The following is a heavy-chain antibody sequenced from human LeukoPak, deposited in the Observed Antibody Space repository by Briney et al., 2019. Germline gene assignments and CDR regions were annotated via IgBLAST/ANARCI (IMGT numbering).Heavy chain of an antibody. J-gene: IGHJ4*02. CDR3: AKAVDVAHY. Sequence: GGSLRLSCAASGFIFTDHWMSWVRQAPGKGLEWVANIKEDESAKFYADSVRGRFTISRDNAKNSVYLQMNNLRVEDTAVYYCAKAVDVAHYWRRGTLVPVSS. D-gene: IGHD3-16*01. V-gene: IGHV3-7*01. CDR2: IKEDESAK. CDR1: GFIFTDHW.